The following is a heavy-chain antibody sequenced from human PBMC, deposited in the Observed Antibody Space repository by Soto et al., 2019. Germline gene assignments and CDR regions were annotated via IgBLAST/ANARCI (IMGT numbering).Heavy chain of an antibody. Sequence: QVQLVQSGAEVKKPGASVKVSCKTSGYTFNTYGIRGVRQAPGQRLVWIGWISAYNGDTHYAQKLQGRVTMTTDTSTSTAFMDLRSLRYDDKAVYYCARDRGAEDDHQQGQVHHWGQGNLVTVSS. CDR1: GYTFNTYG. J-gene: IGHJ1*01. CDR2: ISAYNGDT. D-gene: IGHD6-13*01. CDR3: ARDRGAEDDHQQGQVHH. V-gene: IGHV1-18*01.